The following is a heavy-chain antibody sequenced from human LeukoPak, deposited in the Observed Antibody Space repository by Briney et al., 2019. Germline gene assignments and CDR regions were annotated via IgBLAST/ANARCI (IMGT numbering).Heavy chain of an antibody. CDR1: GGSFSGYY. J-gene: IGHJ4*02. CDR2: IKQDGSEK. V-gene: IGHV3-7*01. CDR3: ARGGYDFDFDY. Sequence: ETLSLTCAVYGGSFSGYYWSWIRQPPGKGLEWVANIKQDGSEKYYVDSVKGRFTISRDNAKNSLYLQMNSLRAEDTVVYYCARGGYDFDFDYWGQGTLVTVSS. D-gene: IGHD5-12*01.